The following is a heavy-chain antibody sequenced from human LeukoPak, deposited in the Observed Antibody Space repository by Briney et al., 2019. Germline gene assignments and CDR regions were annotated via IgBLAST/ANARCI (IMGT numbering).Heavy chain of an antibody. CDR3: ARNGDSSGWYFSNNWFDP. V-gene: IGHV1-2*06. D-gene: IGHD6-19*01. Sequence: ASVKVSCKASGYTFTGYYMHWVRQAPGQGLEWMGRINPSSGGTNYAQKFQGRVTMTTDTSTSTAYMELRSLRSDDTAVYYCARNGDSSGWYFSNNWFDPWGQGTLVTVSS. CDR1: GYTFTGYY. CDR2: INPSSGGT. J-gene: IGHJ5*02.